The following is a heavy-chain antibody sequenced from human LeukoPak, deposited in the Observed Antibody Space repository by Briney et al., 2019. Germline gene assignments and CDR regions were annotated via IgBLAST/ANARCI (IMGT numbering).Heavy chain of an antibody. Sequence: KPSETLSLTCTVPGGSISSYYWSWIRQPPGKGLEWIGYIYYSGSTNYNPSLKSRVTISVDTSKNQFSLKLSSVTAADTAVYYCAGSYAKVGATLFDYWGQGTLVTVSS. D-gene: IGHD1-26*01. V-gene: IGHV4-59*01. J-gene: IGHJ4*02. CDR3: AGSYAKVGATLFDY. CDR1: GGSISSYY. CDR2: IYYSGST.